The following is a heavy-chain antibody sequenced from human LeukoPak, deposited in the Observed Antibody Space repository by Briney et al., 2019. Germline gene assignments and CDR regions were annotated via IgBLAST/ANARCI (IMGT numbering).Heavy chain of an antibody. CDR3: ARVIAEFGYCSGGSCYFDY. J-gene: IGHJ4*02. CDR1: GYTFTRYG. Sequence: GASVKVSCKASGYTFTRYGISWVRQAAGHGLDWMGWISAYNGNTNYAQKLQGRVTMTTDTSTSTAYMELRSLRSDDTAVYYCARVIAEFGYCSGGSCYFDYWGQGTLVTVSS. V-gene: IGHV1-18*01. CDR2: ISAYNGNT. D-gene: IGHD2-15*01.